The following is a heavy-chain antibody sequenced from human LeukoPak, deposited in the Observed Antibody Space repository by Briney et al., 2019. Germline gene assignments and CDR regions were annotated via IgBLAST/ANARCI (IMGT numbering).Heavy chain of an antibody. CDR1: GGSISSSSYY. CDR3: ARLRVKKHQKHTYYDYVWGTYYFDY. V-gene: IGHV4-39*01. CDR2: IYYSGST. D-gene: IGHD3-16*01. J-gene: IGHJ4*02. Sequence: PSETLSLTCTVSGGSISSSSYYWGWIRQPPGKGLEWIGSIYYSGSTYYNPSLKSRVTISVDTSKNQFSLKLSSVTAADTAVYYCARLRVKKHQKHTYYDYVWGTYYFDYWGQGTLVTVSS.